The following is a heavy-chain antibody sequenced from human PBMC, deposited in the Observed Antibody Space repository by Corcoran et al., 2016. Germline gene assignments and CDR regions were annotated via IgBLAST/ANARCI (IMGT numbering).Heavy chain of an antibody. J-gene: IGHJ6*02. V-gene: IGHV3-53*01. CDR3: ARGAVAGTDYYHYGMDL. CDR1: GFNVSRNY. CDR2: LYTGAGT. Sequence: VQMVESGGGLIQPGGSLRLSCPASGFNVSRNYMNWVRQAPGKGLEWVSVLYTGAGTYYADSVKGRFTISRDTSMNTLYLQMNRLRAEDTAVDYCARGAVAGTDYYHYGMDLWGQGTTVTVSS. D-gene: IGHD6-19*01.